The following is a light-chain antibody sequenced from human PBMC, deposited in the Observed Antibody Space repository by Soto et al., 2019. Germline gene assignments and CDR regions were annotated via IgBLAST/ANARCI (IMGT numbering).Light chain of an antibody. J-gene: IGKJ1*01. Sequence: EIVMTQSPATLSVSPLEIASLSFMGSQSVSIDLAWYQQTPGQAPRLLIYGASSRATGIPDRFSGSGSGTDFTLTISRLEPEDFAVYYCQQYGSSLTWTFGQGTKVDI. CDR3: QQYGSSLTWT. CDR2: GAS. CDR1: QSVSID. V-gene: IGKV3-20*01.